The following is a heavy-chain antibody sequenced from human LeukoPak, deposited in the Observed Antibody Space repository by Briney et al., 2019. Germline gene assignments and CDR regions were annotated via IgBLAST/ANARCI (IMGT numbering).Heavy chain of an antibody. CDR2: IVVGSGNT. V-gene: IGHV1-58*02. Sequence: SVKVSCKASGFTFTSSAMQWVRQARGQRLEWIGWIVVGSGNTNYAQKFQERVTITRDMSTSTAYMELSSLRSEDTAVYYCAAESGDYYDSSGATHFDYWGQGTLVTVSS. CDR1: GFTFTSSA. J-gene: IGHJ4*02. D-gene: IGHD3-22*01. CDR3: AAESGDYYDSSGATHFDY.